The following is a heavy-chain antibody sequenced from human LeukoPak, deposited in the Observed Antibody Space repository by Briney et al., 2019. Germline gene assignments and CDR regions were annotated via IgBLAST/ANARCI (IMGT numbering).Heavy chain of an antibody. CDR2: IIPMFDTT. CDR3: AADYYGSGSYYPSLWY. D-gene: IGHD3-10*01. V-gene: IGHV1-69*13. Sequence: SVKVSCKASGGTFSNYATSSVRQTPGQGLEWMGGIIPMFDTTNYAQKFQGRVTITADESTTTAYMELSSLRSEDTAVYYCAADYYGSGSYYPSLWYWGQGTLVTVSS. J-gene: IGHJ4*02. CDR1: GGTFSNYA.